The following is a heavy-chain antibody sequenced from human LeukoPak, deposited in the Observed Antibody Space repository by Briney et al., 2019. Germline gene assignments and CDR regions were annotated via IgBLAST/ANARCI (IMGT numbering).Heavy chain of an antibody. D-gene: IGHD1/OR15-1a*01. CDR3: VKEETGTFPGAY. J-gene: IGHJ4*02. Sequence: GGSLRLSCAASGFNFNRFGMHWVRQAPGKGLEWVAHIRNDGSIQAYAASVKGRFTISRDNFKNTLYLQMIGLRDEDTALYYCVKEETGTFPGAYWGQGTLVTVPS. CDR1: GFNFNRFG. V-gene: IGHV3-30*02. CDR2: IRNDGSIQ.